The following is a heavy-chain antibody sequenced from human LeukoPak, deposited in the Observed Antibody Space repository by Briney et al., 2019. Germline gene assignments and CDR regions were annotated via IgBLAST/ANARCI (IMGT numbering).Heavy chain of an antibody. D-gene: IGHD3-22*01. CDR1: GGSISSYY. CDR2: ISYSGST. Sequence: PSETLSLTCTVSGGSISSYYWSWIRQPPGKGLEWIAYISYSGSTNYNPSLKTRVTISVDTSKNQFSLKLSSVTAADTAVYYCARHPANYYDSSGYYYGAFDIWGQGTMVTVSS. V-gene: IGHV4-59*08. CDR3: ARHPANYYDSSGYYYGAFDI. J-gene: IGHJ3*02.